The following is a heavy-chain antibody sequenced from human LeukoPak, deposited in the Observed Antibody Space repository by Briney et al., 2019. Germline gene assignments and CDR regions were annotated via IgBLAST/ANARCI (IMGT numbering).Heavy chain of an antibody. CDR2: ISSSSSTI. CDR3: ASGGIYYDSSGYYPDAFDV. CDR1: GFTFSSYS. Sequence: PGGSLRLSCAASGFTFSSYSMNWVRQAPGKGLEWVSYISSSSSTIYYADSVKGRFTISRDNAKNSLYLQMNSLRAEDTAVYYCASGGIYYDSSGYYPDAFDVWGQGTMVTVSS. J-gene: IGHJ3*01. V-gene: IGHV3-48*01. D-gene: IGHD3-22*01.